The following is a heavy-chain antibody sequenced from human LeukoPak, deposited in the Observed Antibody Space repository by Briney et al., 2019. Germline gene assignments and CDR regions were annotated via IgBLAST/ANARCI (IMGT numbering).Heavy chain of an antibody. V-gene: IGHV1-69*13. Sequence: ASVKVSCKASGGTFSSYAISWVRQAPGQGLEWMGGIIPIFGTANYAQKFQGRATITADESTSTAYMELSSLRSEDTAVYYCATVVPMTTVTTYAFDIWGQGTMVTVSS. CDR2: IIPIFGTA. J-gene: IGHJ3*02. CDR3: ATVVPMTTVTTYAFDI. D-gene: IGHD4-17*01. CDR1: GGTFSSYA.